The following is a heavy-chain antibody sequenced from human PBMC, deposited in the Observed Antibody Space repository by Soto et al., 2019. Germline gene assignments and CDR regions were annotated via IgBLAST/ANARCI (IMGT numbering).Heavy chain of an antibody. CDR2: IYPGDSDT. CDR1: GYAFFNYY. J-gene: IGHJ6*02. Sequence: PGESLKISCQVSGYAFFNYYIAWVRQMPGKGLEWMGIIYPGDSDTRYSPSFQGQVTISADKSISTAYLQWSSLKASDTAMYYCARLPRDFGLGMDVWGQGTTVTVSS. D-gene: IGHD3-16*01. V-gene: IGHV5-51*01. CDR3: ARLPRDFGLGMDV.